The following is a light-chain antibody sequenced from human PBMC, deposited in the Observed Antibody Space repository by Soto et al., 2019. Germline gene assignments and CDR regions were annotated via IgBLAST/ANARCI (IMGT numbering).Light chain of an antibody. J-gene: IGLJ2*01. V-gene: IGLV2-14*01. CDR3: SSYTSSSTLYVV. CDR2: EVS. CDR1: SSDVGGYNY. Sequence: QSALTQPASVSGSPGQSITIYCTGTSSDVGGYNYVSWYQQHPGKAPKLMIYEVSNRPSGVSNRFSGSKSGNTASLTISGLQAEDEADYYCSSYTSSSTLYVVFGGGTKVTVL.